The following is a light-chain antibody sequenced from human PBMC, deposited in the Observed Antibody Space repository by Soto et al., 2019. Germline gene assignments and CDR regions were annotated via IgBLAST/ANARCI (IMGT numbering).Light chain of an antibody. Sequence: EIVLTQSPATLSLSPGAIATLSCRASQRISNYLAWYQHRPGQAPRLLVYHASSRATGIPARFSGSGSGTDFTLTISSLEPEDFAVYYCQQRSSWPITFGQGTRLEIK. V-gene: IGKV3-11*01. CDR2: HAS. CDR1: QRISNY. CDR3: QQRSSWPIT. J-gene: IGKJ5*01.